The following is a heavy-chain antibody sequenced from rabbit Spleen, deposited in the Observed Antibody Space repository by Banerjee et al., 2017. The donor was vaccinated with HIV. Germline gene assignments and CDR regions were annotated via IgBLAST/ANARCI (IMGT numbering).Heavy chain of an antibody. V-gene: IGHV1S40*01. J-gene: IGHJ6*01. Sequence: QSLEESGGDLVKPGASLTLTCTASGFSFSSVDWIYWVRQAPGKGLEWIACINTATGKAVYATWAKGRFTISKTSSTTVTLQMTSLTAADTATYFCARDSGSSFSSYGMDLWGPGTLVTVS. CDR1: GFSFSSVDW. D-gene: IGHD8-1*01. CDR3: ARDSGSSFSSYGMDL. CDR2: INTATGKA.